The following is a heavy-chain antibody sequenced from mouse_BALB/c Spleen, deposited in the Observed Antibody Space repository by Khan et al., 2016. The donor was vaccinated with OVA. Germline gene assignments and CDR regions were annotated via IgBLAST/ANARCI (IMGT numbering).Heavy chain of an antibody. CDR3: ARSTYRYAFAY. J-gene: IGHJ3*01. CDR2: ILYSGST. V-gene: IGHV3-8*02. Sequence: EVQLQESGPRLVKPSQTLSLTCSVTGDSITSGYWCWIRKFPGNKLEYMGYILYSGSTYYNPSLKSRISITRHTTQNQYYLQFNTLTTEYTATYYCARSTYRYAFAYWGQGTLVTVSA. CDR1: GDSITSGY. D-gene: IGHD2-14*01.